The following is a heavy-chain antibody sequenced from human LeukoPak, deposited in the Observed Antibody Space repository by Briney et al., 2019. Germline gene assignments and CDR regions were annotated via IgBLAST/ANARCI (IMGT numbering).Heavy chain of an antibody. J-gene: IGHJ4*02. D-gene: IGHD1-26*01. Sequence: GGSLRLSCAASGFTFSSYWMHWVRHAPGKGLVWVSRINSDASTTSYADSVKGRFTISRDNAKNTLHLQMNSLRAEDTAVYYCTRVAGSGSVDWGQGTLVTVSS. V-gene: IGHV3-74*01. CDR3: TRVAGSGSVD. CDR2: INSDASTT. CDR1: GFTFSSYW.